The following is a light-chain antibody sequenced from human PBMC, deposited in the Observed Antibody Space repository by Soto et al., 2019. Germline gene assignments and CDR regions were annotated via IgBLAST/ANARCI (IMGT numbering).Light chain of an antibody. CDR1: SSDVGGYNF. J-gene: IGLJ1*01. CDR2: EVT. Sequence: QSALTQPPSASGSPGQSVTISCTGTSSDVGGYNFVSWYQQHPGKAPKFMIYEVTKRPSGVPDRFSGSKSGNTASLIISGLQAEDEADYYCSSFTSSSTHVFGTGTKLTVL. V-gene: IGLV2-8*01. CDR3: SSFTSSSTHV.